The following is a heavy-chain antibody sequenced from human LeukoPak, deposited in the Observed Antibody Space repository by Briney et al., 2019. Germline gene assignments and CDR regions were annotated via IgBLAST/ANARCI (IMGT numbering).Heavy chain of an antibody. J-gene: IGHJ5*02. CDR2: INESGTT. CDR1: GFTFNLYG. D-gene: IGHD3-10*01. Sequence: PGGSRRLSCAASGFTFNLYGMSWVRQAPGKGLEWIGEINESGTTNYNPSLDNRVTILVDRSKNQFSLKVTSLTAADTAVFYCARALMTLVRGVPRTTWFDPWGPGTLVTVSS. V-gene: IGHV4-34*01. CDR3: ARALMTLVRGVPRTTWFDP.